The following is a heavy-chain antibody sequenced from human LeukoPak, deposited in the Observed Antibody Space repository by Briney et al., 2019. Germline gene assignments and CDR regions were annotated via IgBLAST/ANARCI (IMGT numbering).Heavy chain of an antibody. Sequence: GGSLRLSCAASGFTFSSYGMHWVRQAPGKGLEWVAVISYDGSNKYYADTVKGRFTISRDNSKNTLYLQMNSLRAEDTAVYYCAKALFTYWGDAFDIWGQGTMVTVSS. D-gene: IGHD7-27*01. J-gene: IGHJ3*02. CDR3: AKALFTYWGDAFDI. CDR1: GFTFSSYG. CDR2: ISYDGSNK. V-gene: IGHV3-30*18.